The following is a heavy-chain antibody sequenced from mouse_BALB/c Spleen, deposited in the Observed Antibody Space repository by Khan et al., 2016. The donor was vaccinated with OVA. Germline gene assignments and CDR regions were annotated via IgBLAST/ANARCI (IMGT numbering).Heavy chain of an antibody. Sequence: EVKLEVSGGGLVQPGGSMKLSCVASGFTFSNYWMNWVRQSPEKGLEWVAEIRLKSNNYATHYAESVKGRFTISRDDSKSSVYLQMNNLRAEDTGMYYCTTVFAYWGQGTLVTVSA. V-gene: IGHV6-6*02. CDR1: GFTFSNYW. J-gene: IGHJ3*01. CDR2: IRLKSNNYAT. CDR3: TTVFAY.